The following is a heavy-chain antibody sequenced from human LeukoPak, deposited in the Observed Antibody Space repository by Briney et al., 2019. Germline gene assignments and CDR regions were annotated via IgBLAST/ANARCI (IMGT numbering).Heavy chain of an antibody. J-gene: IGHJ4*02. CDR2: IYHSGST. CDR3: ATSSGLDY. Sequence: SETLSLTCTASGYSISSGHYWGWIRQPPGKGLEWIGSIYHSGSTYYNPSLKSRVTISVDTSKNQFSLKLSSVTAADTAVYYCATSSGLDYWGQGTLVTVSS. CDR1: GYSISSGHY. V-gene: IGHV4-38-2*02. D-gene: IGHD6-25*01.